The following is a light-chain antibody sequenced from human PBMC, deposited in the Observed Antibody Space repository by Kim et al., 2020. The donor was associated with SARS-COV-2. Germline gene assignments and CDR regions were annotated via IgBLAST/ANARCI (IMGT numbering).Light chain of an antibody. V-gene: IGKV1-17*03. J-gene: IGKJ4*01. CDR1: QDISHS. Sequence: DIQMTQSPSAMSASVGDSVTITCWASQDISHSLAWFQQTPGKAPRRLIYAATSVQSGLPSRFSGSKSGTEFTLTISSLQPEDFATYYCLQHKSYPLTFGGGTKVDIK. CDR2: AAT. CDR3: LQHKSYPLT.